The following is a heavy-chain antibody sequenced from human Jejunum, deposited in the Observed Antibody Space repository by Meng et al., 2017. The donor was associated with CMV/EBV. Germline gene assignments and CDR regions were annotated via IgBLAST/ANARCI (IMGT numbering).Heavy chain of an antibody. Sequence: GTFSSYTSSWVRQAPGQGLEWMGRIIPILGIANYAQKFQGRVTITADKSTSTAYMELSSLRSEDTAVYYCARDYCSSTSCYSRHNWFDPWGQGTLVTVS. CDR2: IIPILGIA. CDR1: GTFSSYT. J-gene: IGHJ5*02. D-gene: IGHD2-2*01. V-gene: IGHV1-69*04. CDR3: ARDYCSSTSCYSRHNWFDP.